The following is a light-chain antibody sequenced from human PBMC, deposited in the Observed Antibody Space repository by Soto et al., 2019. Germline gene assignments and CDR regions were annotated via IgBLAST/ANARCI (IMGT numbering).Light chain of an antibody. CDR1: SSDVGGYNY. V-gene: IGLV2-8*01. CDR3: SSYAGSNTYV. CDR2: EVS. J-gene: IGLJ1*01. Sequence: QSALTQPPSASGSPGQSVTISCTGTSSDVGGYNYVSWYQHHPGKAPKLMIYEVSKRPSGVPDRFSGSKFGNSASLTVSGLQAEDEADYYCSSYAGSNTYVFGTGTKVTVL.